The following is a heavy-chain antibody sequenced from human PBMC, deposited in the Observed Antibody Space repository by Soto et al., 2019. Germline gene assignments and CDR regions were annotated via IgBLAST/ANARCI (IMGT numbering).Heavy chain of an antibody. D-gene: IGHD3-16*01. Sequence: QLQLQESGSGLVKPSQTLSLTCAVSGGSISSGGYSWSWIRQPPGKGLEWIGYIYHSGSTYYNPSLKSRLTISVDRSKNQYSLKLSSVTAADTAVYYCASYADKNGMDVWGQGTTVTVSS. CDR1: GGSISSGGYS. J-gene: IGHJ6*02. CDR3: ASYADKNGMDV. CDR2: IYHSGST. V-gene: IGHV4-30-2*01.